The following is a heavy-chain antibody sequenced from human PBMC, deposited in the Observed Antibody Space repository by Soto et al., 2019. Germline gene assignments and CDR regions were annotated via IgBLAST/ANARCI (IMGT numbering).Heavy chain of an antibody. J-gene: IGHJ4*02. CDR1: GFTFSSYA. CDR3: ATCPIRVPAASVNY. CDR2: ISGSGGST. V-gene: IGHV3-23*01. D-gene: IGHD2-2*01. Sequence: GGSLRLSCAASGFTFSSYAMSWVRQAPGKGLEWVSAISGSGGSTYYADSVKGRFTISRDNSKNTLYLQMNSLRAEDTAVYYCATCPIRVPAASVNYRGQGTLVTVS.